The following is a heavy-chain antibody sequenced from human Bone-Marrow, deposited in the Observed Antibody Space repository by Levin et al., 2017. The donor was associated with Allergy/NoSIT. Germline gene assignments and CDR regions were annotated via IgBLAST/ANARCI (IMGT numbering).Heavy chain of an antibody. CDR2: ISYDGTKI. Sequence: LSLTCAASGFLFRTSAMHWVRQAPGKGLEWVAIISYDGTKIAYRDSVKGRFTISRDNSKNTLYLQMNSLRPEDTAVYYCARRDYYGSGRPWPGMDVWGPGTTVTVS. J-gene: IGHJ6*02. CDR3: ARRDYYGSGRPWPGMDV. V-gene: IGHV3-30*04. CDR1: GFLFRTSA. D-gene: IGHD3-10*01.